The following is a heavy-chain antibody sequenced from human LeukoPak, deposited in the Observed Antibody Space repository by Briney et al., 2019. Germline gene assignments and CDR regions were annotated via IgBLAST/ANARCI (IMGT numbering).Heavy chain of an antibody. J-gene: IGHJ4*02. CDR2: ISYVGSNK. V-gene: IGHV3-30*04. CDR1: GFTFSTYA. CDR3: ARDGGYYYDSSGYYPLELWY. Sequence: GGSLRLSCAASGFTFSTYAMHWVRQAPGKGLECAAVISYVGSNKHYADSVKGRFTISRDNSKNTLYLQMNSLRPEDTAVYYCARDGGYYYDSSGYYPLELWYWGQGTLVTVSS. D-gene: IGHD3-22*01.